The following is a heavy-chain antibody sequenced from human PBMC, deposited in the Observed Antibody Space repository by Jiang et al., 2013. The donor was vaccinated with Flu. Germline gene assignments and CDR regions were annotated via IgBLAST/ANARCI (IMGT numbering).Heavy chain of an antibody. CDR2: FSGNGDTI. J-gene: IGHJ4*02. Sequence: QLLESGGGLVQPGGSLRLSCAASGFTFSSYAISWVRQAPGKGLQWVSGFSGNGDTIHYADSVKGRFTISRDNSKSTLYLQMSSLRAEDTAVYYCATPRYGSGSYFGYWGQGTLVTVSS. CDR1: GFTFSSYA. D-gene: IGHD3-10*01. V-gene: IGHV3-23*01. CDR3: ATPRYGSGSYFGY.